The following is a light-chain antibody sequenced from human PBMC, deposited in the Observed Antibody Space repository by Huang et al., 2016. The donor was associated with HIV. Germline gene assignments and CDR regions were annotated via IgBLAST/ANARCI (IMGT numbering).Light chain of an antibody. CDR3: HQYSSSPLT. CDR1: QSVSNNY. V-gene: IGKV3D-20*01. J-gene: IGKJ4*01. Sequence: EIVLTQSPATLSLSPGERASLSCGASQSVSNNYLAWYQHKPGLAPRLLIYDSSTRATGTPDRVSGSASGTGFTLTINRLEPEDFAVYYCHQYSSSPLTFGGGTKVEIK. CDR2: DSS.